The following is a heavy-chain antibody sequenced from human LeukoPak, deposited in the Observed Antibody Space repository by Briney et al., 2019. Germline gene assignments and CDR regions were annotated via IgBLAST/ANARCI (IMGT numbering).Heavy chain of an antibody. D-gene: IGHD6-13*01. V-gene: IGHV4-39*01. CDR3: ARGSIAAGFGY. Sequence: GSLRLSCAASGFTFNDHGMSWVRQVPGKGLEWIGSIYYSGSTYYNPSLKSRVTISVDTSKNQFSLKLSSVTAADTAVYYCARGSIAAGFGYWGQGTLVTVSS. CDR2: IYYSGST. J-gene: IGHJ4*02. CDR1: GFTFNDHG.